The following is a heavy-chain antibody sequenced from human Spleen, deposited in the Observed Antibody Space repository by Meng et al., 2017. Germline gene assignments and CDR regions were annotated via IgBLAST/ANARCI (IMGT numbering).Heavy chain of an antibody. CDR3: ARELDDYGDSETLYYYYYGMDV. Sequence: GGSLRLSCAASGFTFSSYSMNWVRQAPGKGLEWVANIKQDGSEKYYVDSVKGRFTISRDNAKNSLYLQMNSLRAEDTAVYYCARELDDYGDSETLYYYYYGMDVWGQGTTVTVSS. CDR1: GFTFSSYS. J-gene: IGHJ6*02. V-gene: IGHV3-7*01. D-gene: IGHD4-17*01. CDR2: IKQDGSEK.